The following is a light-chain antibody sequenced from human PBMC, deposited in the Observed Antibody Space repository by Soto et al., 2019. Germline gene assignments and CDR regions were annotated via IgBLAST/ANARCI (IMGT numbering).Light chain of an antibody. CDR2: AVS. V-gene: IGKV1-39*01. CDR3: QQSYATPLI. CDR1: QNIEYY. J-gene: IGKJ3*01. Sequence: IPMTQSPLSLSASVGEKVTITCRSSQNIEYYLNWYQQKPGKAPRLLVFAVSGLQSGVPPRFSGSGSGTDFSLTIDGLQPDDFATYYCQQSYATPLIFGPGTQV.